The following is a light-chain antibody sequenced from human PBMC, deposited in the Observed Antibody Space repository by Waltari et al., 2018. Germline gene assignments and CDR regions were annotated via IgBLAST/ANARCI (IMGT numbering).Light chain of an antibody. V-gene: IGLV3-1*01. CDR3: QAWDSSAAGV. CDR2: QDS. J-gene: IGLJ1*01. CDR1: DSGDNY. Sequence: SYELTQPPSVSVSPGQTATIPCSGDDSGDNYALWYQQQPGQSPVLVIYQDSWRPSRIPERFSGSNSGNTATLTISGTQAMDEADYYCQAWDSSAAGVFGPGTKVTVL.